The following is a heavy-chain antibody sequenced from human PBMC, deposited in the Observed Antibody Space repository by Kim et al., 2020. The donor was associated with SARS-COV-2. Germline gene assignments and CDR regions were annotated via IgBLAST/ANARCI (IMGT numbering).Heavy chain of an antibody. V-gene: IGHV4-31*03. CDR1: GGSISSGGYY. D-gene: IGHD3-10*01. Sequence: SETLSLTCTVSGGSISSGGYYWSWIRQHPGKCLEWIGYIYYSGSTYYNPSLKSRVTISVDTSKNQFSLKLSSVTAADTAVYYCARAYYGSGSYYNDDYWGQGTLVTVSS. J-gene: IGHJ4*02. CDR3: ARAYYGSGSYYNDDY. CDR2: IYYSGST.